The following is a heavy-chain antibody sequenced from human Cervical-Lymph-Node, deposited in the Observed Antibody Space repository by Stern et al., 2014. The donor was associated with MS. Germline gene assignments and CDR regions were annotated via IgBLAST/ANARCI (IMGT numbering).Heavy chain of an antibody. Sequence: EQLVESGAEVKKPGASVKVSCKASGYTFSDYHMHWVRQAPGQGLEWIGRIYPKGCETNHAQKLQGRVTMTSDTSIGTAYMELSSLRSDDTAVYYCARDLGFGDYWGQGTLVTVSS. CDR2: IYPKGCET. CDR1: GYTFSDYH. V-gene: IGHV1-2*06. J-gene: IGHJ4*02. CDR3: ARDLGFGDY. D-gene: IGHD2-15*01.